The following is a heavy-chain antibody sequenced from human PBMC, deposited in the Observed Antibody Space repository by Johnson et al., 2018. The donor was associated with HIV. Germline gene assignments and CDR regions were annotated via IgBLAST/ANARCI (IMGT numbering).Heavy chain of an antibody. CDR3: ARQTLRAFDI. Sequence: QVQLVESGGGVVQPGRSLRLSCAASGFTFSSYAMHWVRQAPGKGLEWVALISYDGSNKYYADSVKGRFTVARDKSKNTLYLQMNRLRGEDPAVYYCARQTLRAFDIWGQGTMVTVSS. CDR1: GFTFSSYA. J-gene: IGHJ3*02. V-gene: IGHV3-30-3*01. CDR2: ISYDGSNK.